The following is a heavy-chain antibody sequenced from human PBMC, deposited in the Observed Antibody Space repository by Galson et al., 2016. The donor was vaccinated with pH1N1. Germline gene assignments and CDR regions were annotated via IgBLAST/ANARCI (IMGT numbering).Heavy chain of an antibody. CDR2: INHNGFT. V-gene: IGHV4-34*01. Sequence: ETLSLTCAISGGSFSAPYWSWIRQAPGEGLEWIGDINHNGFTNFNPSLTSRVPVSLAASSYQFSLRLTSVTAADTAVHVCAGNHILWSGYPPIKSYFYVDVWGKGTTVTVSS. J-gene: IGHJ6*03. CDR1: GGSFSAPY. D-gene: IGHD3-3*01. CDR3: AGNHILWSGYPPIKSYFYVDV.